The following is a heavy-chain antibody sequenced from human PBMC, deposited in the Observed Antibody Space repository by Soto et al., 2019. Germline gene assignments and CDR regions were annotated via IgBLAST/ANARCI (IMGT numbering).Heavy chain of an antibody. CDR2: ISSSISYT. CDR1: GFTFSDYY. V-gene: IGHV3-11*05. J-gene: IGHJ3*02. Sequence: QVQLVESGGGLVKPGGSLRLSCAASGFTFSDYYMSWIRQAPGKGLEWVSYISSSISYTNYADSVKGRFTISRDNAKNSLYLQMNSLRAEDTAVYYCARVVDTADEGDAFDIWGQGTMVTVSS. D-gene: IGHD5-18*01. CDR3: ARVVDTADEGDAFDI.